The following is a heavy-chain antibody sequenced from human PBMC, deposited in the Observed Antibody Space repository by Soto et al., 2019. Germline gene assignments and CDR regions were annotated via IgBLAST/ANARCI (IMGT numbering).Heavy chain of an antibody. CDR1: GGSISSGDYY. CDR2: IYYSGST. V-gene: IGHV4-30-4*01. Sequence: PSETLSLTCTVSGGSISSGDYYWSWIRQPPGKGLEWIGYIYYSGSTYYNPSLKSRVTISVDTSKNQFSLKLSSVTAADTAVYYCARGLTADYYYYGMDVWGQGTTVTVSS. J-gene: IGHJ6*02. CDR3: ARGLTADYYYYGMDV. D-gene: IGHD3-16*01.